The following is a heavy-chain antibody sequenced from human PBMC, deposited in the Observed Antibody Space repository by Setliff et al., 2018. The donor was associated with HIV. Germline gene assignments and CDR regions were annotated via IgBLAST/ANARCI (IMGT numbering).Heavy chain of an antibody. J-gene: IGHJ6*03. CDR3: AKDPEYSSSYYFFYMDV. CDR2: ISGSGGST. CDR1: GFTFSSYA. Sequence: GGSLRLSCAASGFTFSSYAMSWVRQAPGKGLEWVSAISGSGGSTYYADSVKGRFTISRDNSKNTLYLQMNSLRAEDTAVYYCAKDPEYSSSYYFFYMDVWGKGTTVTVSS. V-gene: IGHV3-23*01. D-gene: IGHD6-6*01.